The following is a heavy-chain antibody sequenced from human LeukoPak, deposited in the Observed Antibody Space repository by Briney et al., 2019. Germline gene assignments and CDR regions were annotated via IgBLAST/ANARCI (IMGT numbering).Heavy chain of an antibody. CDR2: IYTSGST. CDR1: GGSISSGSYY. J-gene: IGHJ5*02. D-gene: IGHD3-10*01. V-gene: IGHV4-61*02. Sequence: SQTLSLTCTVSGGSISSGSYYWSWIRQPAGKGLEWIGRIYTSGSTNYNPSLKSRVTMSVDTSKNQFSLKLSSVTAADTAVYYCARTPPASLGELLRGNNWFDPWGQGTLVTVSS. CDR3: ARTPPASLGELLRGNNWFDP.